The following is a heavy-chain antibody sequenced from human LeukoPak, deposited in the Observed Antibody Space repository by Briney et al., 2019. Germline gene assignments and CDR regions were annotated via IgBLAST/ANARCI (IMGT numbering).Heavy chain of an antibody. Sequence: ASVKVSCKASGGTFSSYAISWVRQAPGQGLEWMGGIIPVFGTANYAQKFQGRVTITADESTSTAYMELSSLRSEDTAVYYCAREVSRKDAFDIWGQGTMVTVSS. CDR2: IIPVFGTA. D-gene: IGHD2/OR15-2a*01. J-gene: IGHJ3*02. CDR3: AREVSRKDAFDI. V-gene: IGHV1-69*13. CDR1: GGTFSSYA.